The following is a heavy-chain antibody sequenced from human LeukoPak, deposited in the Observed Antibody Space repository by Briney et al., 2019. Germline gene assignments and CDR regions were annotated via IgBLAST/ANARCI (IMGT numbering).Heavy chain of an antibody. CDR3: AKSSGVVPAAIGDPGDAFDI. Sequence: PSETLSLTCAVYGGSFSGYYWSWIRQPPGKGLEWIGEINHSGSTNYNPSLKSRVTISVDTSKNQFSLKLSSVTAADTAVYYCAKSSGVVPAAIGDPGDAFDIWGQGTMVTVSS. D-gene: IGHD2-2*02. CDR2: INHSGST. CDR1: GGSFSGYY. V-gene: IGHV4-34*01. J-gene: IGHJ3*02.